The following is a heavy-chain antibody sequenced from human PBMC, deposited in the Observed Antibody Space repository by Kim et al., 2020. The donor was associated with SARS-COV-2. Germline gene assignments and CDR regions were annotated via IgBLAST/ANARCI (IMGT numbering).Heavy chain of an antibody. CDR2: IIPIFGTA. V-gene: IGHV1-69*13. CDR1: GGTFSSYA. J-gene: IGHJ5*02. CDR3: AREEDCSGGSCYAGWFDP. D-gene: IGHD2-15*01. Sequence: SVKVSCKASGGTFSSYAISWVRQAPGQGLEWMGGIIPIFGTANYAQKFQGRVTITADESTSTAYMELSSLRSEDTAVYYCAREEDCSGGSCYAGWFDPWGQGTLVTVSS.